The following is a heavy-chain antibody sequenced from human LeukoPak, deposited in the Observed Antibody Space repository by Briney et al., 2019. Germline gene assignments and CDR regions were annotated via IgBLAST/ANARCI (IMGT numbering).Heavy chain of an antibody. J-gene: IGHJ6*03. CDR3: ARGNEVGGYYYMDV. CDR2: IYTSGST. V-gene: IGHV4-4*07. CDR1: GDSISSYY. Sequence: SETLSLTCTVSGDSISSYYWSWIRQPAGKGLEWIGRIYTSGSTNYNPSLKSRVTMSVDTSKNQFSLKLSSVTAADTAVYYCARGNEVGGYYYMDVWGKGTTVTVSS. D-gene: IGHD3-16*01.